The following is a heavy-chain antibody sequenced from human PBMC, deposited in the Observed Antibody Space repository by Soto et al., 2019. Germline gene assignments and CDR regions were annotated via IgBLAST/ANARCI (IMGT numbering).Heavy chain of an antibody. CDR3: ATSYDTGFDP. Sequence: QLQLVQSAAEVKKPGALVRVSCKAYGYPFIKYGISWIRQAPEQGLEWMGWIKVDSGYTNYAQKFQGRVTMTADTSSDTAFMELRSLRLDDTAVYFCATSYDTGFDPWGQGTLVSVSS. D-gene: IGHD3-9*01. CDR1: GYPFIKYG. J-gene: IGHJ5*02. CDR2: IKVDSGYT. V-gene: IGHV1-18*04.